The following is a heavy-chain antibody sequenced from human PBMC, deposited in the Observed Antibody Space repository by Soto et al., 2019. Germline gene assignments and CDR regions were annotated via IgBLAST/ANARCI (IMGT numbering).Heavy chain of an antibody. CDR2: ISSNGGTT. CDR3: ARPTYYYDSSGPPAY. Sequence: GGSLRLSCVASGFTFSSYDMHWVRQAPGKGLEYVSSISSNGGTTYYGNSVKGRFTISRDNSKNTLYLQMGSLRAEDMAVYYCARPTYYYDSSGPPAYWGQGTLVTVSS. V-gene: IGHV3-64*01. D-gene: IGHD3-22*01. CDR1: GFTFSSYD. J-gene: IGHJ4*02.